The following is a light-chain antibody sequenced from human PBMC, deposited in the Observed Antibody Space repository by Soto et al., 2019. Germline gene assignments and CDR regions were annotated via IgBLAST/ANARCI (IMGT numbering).Light chain of an antibody. CDR3: ATWDDALNVWV. CDR1: SSNIDSNT. V-gene: IGLV1-44*01. J-gene: IGLJ3*02. Sequence: QSVLTQPPSVSGTPGQRVTISCSGSSSNIDSNTVNWYQQLPGTAPKLLIYHDNKRPSGVPDRVSGSKSGTSASLAISGVQSEDDADYYCATWDDALNVWVFGGGTKLTVL. CDR2: HDN.